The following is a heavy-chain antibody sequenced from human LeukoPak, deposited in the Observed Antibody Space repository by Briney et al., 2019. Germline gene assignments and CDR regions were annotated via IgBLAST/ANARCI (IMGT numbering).Heavy chain of an antibody. CDR3: ARTVGYCSGGSCSWDWFDP. Sequence: SETMSLTCTVSGGSISSYYWSWIRQPPGKGLEWIGYIYYSGSTNYNPSLKSRVTISVDTSKNQFSLKLSSVTAADTAVYYCARTVGYCSGGSCSWDWFDPWGQGTLVTVSS. CDR1: GGSISSYY. CDR2: IYYSGST. V-gene: IGHV4-59*01. D-gene: IGHD2-15*01. J-gene: IGHJ5*02.